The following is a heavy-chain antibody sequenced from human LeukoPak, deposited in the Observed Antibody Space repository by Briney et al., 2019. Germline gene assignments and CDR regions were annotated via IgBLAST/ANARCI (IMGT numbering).Heavy chain of an antibody. V-gene: IGHV3-15*06. CDR1: GFAFSNAY. Sequence: GALILSCGASGFAFSNAYMRWFRRPPGKGVVWVVRIKSKTGGRNTNFAEPVNGRFTISRDDSNNTLYLQMNSLKTEDTGVYYCMQQLDYYYYGMDVWGKGTTVTVSS. D-gene: IGHD6-13*01. CDR2: IKSKTGGRNT. J-gene: IGHJ6*04. CDR3: MQQLDYYYYGMDV.